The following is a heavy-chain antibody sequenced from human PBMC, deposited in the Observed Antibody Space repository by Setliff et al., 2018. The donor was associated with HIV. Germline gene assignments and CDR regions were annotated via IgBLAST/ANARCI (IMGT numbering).Heavy chain of an antibody. CDR1: GGSIISSSYY. J-gene: IGHJ4*02. Sequence: SETLSLTCTVSGGSIISSSYYWGWIRQPPGKGLECIGNIYYSGSTSYNPSLKSRVTISVDTSKNQFSLKLSSVTAADTAVYYCARLLVAGMLFDYWGQGTLVTVSS. D-gene: IGHD2-15*01. V-gene: IGHV4-39*01. CDR2: IYYSGST. CDR3: ARLLVAGMLFDY.